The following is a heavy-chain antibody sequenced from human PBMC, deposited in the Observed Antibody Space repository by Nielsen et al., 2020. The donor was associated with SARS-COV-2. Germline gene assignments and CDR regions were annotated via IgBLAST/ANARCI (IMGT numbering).Heavy chain of an antibody. CDR2: ISYDGSNK. CDR1: GFTFSTYG. J-gene: IGHJ4*02. V-gene: IGHV3-30*19. CDR3: ARGVGANDY. Sequence: GESLKISCAASGFTFSTYGMHWVRQAPGKGLEWVAVISYDGSNKYYADSVKGRFTISRDNSKNTLYLQMNSLRAEDTAVYYCARGVGANDYWGQGTLVTVSS. D-gene: IGHD1-26*01.